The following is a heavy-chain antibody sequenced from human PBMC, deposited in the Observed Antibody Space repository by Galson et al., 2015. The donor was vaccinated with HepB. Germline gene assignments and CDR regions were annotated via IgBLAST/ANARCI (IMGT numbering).Heavy chain of an antibody. CDR1: GFPFRSPG. D-gene: IGHD3-10*01. CDR3: VRGSREAHY. CDR2: ISLDGTNR. Sequence: SLRHSCAASGFPFRSPGMHWVRQAPGKGLEWVALISLDGTNRYYIDSVRGRFTISRDNSKNTLYLQMNSLRTEDTAVYYCVRGSREAHYWGQGTLVTFSS. V-gene: IGHV3-30*03. J-gene: IGHJ4*02.